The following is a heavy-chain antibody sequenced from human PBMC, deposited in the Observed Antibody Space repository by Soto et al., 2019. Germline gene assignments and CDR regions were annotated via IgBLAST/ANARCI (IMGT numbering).Heavy chain of an antibody. D-gene: IGHD2-2*01. Sequence: ASVKVSCKASGYTFTSYDINWVRQATGQGLEWLGWMNPNSGNTGYAQKFQGRVTMTRNTSISTAYMELSSLRSEDTAVYYCARMGPAGGRTPRWDWFDPWGQGTLVTVSS. CDR2: MNPNSGNT. CDR1: GYTFTSYD. V-gene: IGHV1-8*01. J-gene: IGHJ5*02. CDR3: ARMGPAGGRTPRWDWFDP.